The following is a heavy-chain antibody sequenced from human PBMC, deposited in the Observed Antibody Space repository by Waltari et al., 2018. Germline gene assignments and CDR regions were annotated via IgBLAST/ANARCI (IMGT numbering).Heavy chain of an antibody. CDR3: ARVKKIAVAEPYFDY. CDR1: GGTFSSYA. J-gene: IGHJ4*02. V-gene: IGHV1-69*12. Sequence: QVQLVQSGAEVKKPGSSVKVSCKASGGTFSSYAISWVRQAPGQGLEWMGGISPIFGTANYAQKFQGRVTITADESTSTAYMELSSLRSEDTAVYYCARVKKIAVAEPYFDYWGQGTLVTVSS. D-gene: IGHD6-19*01. CDR2: ISPIFGTA.